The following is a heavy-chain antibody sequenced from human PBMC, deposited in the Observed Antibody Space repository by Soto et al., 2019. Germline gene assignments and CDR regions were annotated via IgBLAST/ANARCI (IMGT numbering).Heavy chain of an antibody. CDR1: GYTFTTYY. D-gene: IGHD4-17*01. V-gene: IGHV1-46*01. CDR2: INPSGGST. J-gene: IGHJ5*02. Sequence: QVQLVQSGADVKEPGASVKVSCKASGYTFTTYYLHWVRQAPGQGLEWMGIINPSGGSTNYAQRFQGRVTMTSDTSTSTVYMELSSLRADETAVYYCARVVVPTTATTSNWFDPWGQGTLVTVSS. CDR3: ARVVVPTTATTSNWFDP.